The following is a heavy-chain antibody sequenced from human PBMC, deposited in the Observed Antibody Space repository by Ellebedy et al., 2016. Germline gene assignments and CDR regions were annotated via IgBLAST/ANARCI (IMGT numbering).Heavy chain of an antibody. CDR1: GFTFSSYA. D-gene: IGHD3-22*01. J-gene: IGHJ3*02. CDR2: ISGSGGST. CDR3: AKVSPGGSDSSGYYPAAFDI. V-gene: IGHV3-23*01. Sequence: GGSLRLXCAASGFTFSSYAMSWVRQAPGKGLEWVSAISGSGGSTYYADSVKGRFTISRDNSKNTLYLQMNSLRAEDTAVYYCAKVSPGGSDSSGYYPAAFDIWGQGTMATVSS.